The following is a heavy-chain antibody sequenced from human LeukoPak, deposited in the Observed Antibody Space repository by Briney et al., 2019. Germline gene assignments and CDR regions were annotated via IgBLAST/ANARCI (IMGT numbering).Heavy chain of an antibody. Sequence: GGSLRLSCAASGFTFSSYGMSWVRQAPGKGLGWVASIKQDGSEKYSVDSVKGRFTISRDNAKNSLYLQMNSLRAEDTAVYYCARGSGDLDYWGQGTLVTVSS. CDR2: IKQDGSEK. CDR3: ARGSGDLDY. CDR1: GFTFSSYG. D-gene: IGHD4-17*01. J-gene: IGHJ4*02. V-gene: IGHV3-7*01.